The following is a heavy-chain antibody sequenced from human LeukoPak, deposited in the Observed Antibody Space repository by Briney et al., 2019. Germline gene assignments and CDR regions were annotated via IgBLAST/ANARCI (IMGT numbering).Heavy chain of an antibody. CDR3: ASGTYGDYSLDF. Sequence: ASVMVSCKASGYTFTGYHLHWVRQAPGQGLEWMGRINPDRGGTDYAQKFQGRVTMTGDTSIGTAYMELSRLRSDDTAVYYCASGTYGDYSLDFWGQGTLVTVSS. D-gene: IGHD4-17*01. CDR2: INPDRGGT. J-gene: IGHJ4*02. CDR1: GYTFTGYH. V-gene: IGHV1-2*06.